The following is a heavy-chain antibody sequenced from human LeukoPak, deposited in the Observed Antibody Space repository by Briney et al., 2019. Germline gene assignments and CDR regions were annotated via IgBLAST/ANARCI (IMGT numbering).Heavy chain of an antibody. J-gene: IGHJ4*02. CDR1: GFTFSRYA. Sequence: GGSLRLSCAASGFTFSRYAMSWVRQAPGKGLEWVAVTGGSDDSTHYADSVKGRFTISRDNSKNSLYLQMNSLTAEDTAVYYCTKDLMTGFSSGWYFGYWGQGTLVIVSS. D-gene: IGHD6-19*01. CDR3: TKDLMTGFSSGWYFGY. CDR2: TGGSDDST. V-gene: IGHV3-23*01.